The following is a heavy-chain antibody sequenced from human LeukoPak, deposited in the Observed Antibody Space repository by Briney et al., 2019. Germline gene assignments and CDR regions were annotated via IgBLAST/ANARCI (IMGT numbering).Heavy chain of an antibody. Sequence: ASVKVSCKASGYTFIGYYVHWVRQAPGQGLQWMGWINPNSGATHYSQKFQGRVTMTRDTSITTCHMELAGLTSGDTAVYYCARDLAVVGTNPEAFDFWGQGTMVAVSS. CDR3: ARDLAVVGTNPEAFDF. D-gene: IGHD1-26*01. J-gene: IGHJ3*01. CDR2: INPNSGAT. V-gene: IGHV1-2*02. CDR1: GYTFIGYY.